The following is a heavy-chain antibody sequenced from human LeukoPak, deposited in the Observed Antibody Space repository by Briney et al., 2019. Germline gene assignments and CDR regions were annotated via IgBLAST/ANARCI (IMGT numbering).Heavy chain of an antibody. CDR1: GFAFSTYS. Sequence: PGGSLRLSCAASGFAFSTYSMHWVRQAPGKGLEWVSLIFSSGSTTYYADSVKGRFTISRDNAKNSLYLQMNSLRAEDTAVYYCARGVPAVKYYYFHYMDVWGKGTTVTVSS. CDR3: ARGVPAVKYYYFHYMDV. J-gene: IGHJ6*03. CDR2: IFSSGSTT. D-gene: IGHD2-2*01. V-gene: IGHV3-48*01.